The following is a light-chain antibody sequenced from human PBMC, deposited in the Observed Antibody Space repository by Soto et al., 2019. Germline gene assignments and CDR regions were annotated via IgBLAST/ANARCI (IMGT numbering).Light chain of an antibody. J-gene: IGKJ2*01. V-gene: IGKV3-11*01. CDR1: QSVTTY. CDR3: QQRSKWPPSYT. CDR2: DAS. Sequence: DTVLTQSPATLSLSPGERATLSCRASQSVTTYLAWYQQKPGQAPRLLIYDASTRATGIPARFSGSGSGTDFTLTISSVEPEDFAVYYCQQRSKWPPSYTFGQGTKLEIK.